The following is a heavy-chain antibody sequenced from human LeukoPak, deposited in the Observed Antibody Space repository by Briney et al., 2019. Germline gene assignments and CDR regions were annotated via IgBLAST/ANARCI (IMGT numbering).Heavy chain of an antibody. D-gene: IGHD1-14*01. V-gene: IGHV4-38-2*01. Sequence: SETLSLTCAVYGGSFSGYYWSWIRQPPGKGLEWIGSIYHSGNTYYNPSLKSRVTISVDTSKNQISLKLSSVTAADTAVYFCARVPGPNWFDPWGQGTLVTVSS. J-gene: IGHJ5*02. CDR2: IYHSGNT. CDR3: ARVPGPNWFDP. CDR1: GGSFSGYY.